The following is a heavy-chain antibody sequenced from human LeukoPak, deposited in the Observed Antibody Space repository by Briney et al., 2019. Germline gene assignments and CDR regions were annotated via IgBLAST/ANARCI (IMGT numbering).Heavy chain of an antibody. CDR1: GGSISSYY. J-gene: IGHJ4*02. CDR3: AREGEEWELLGNYFDY. V-gene: IGHV4-4*07. D-gene: IGHD1-26*01. Sequence: SETLSLTCTVSGGSISSYYWSWIRQPAGKGLEWIGRIYTSGSTNYNPSLKSRVTMSVDTSKNQFSLKLSSVTAADTAVYYCAREGEEWELLGNYFDYWGQGTLVTVSS. CDR2: IYTSGST.